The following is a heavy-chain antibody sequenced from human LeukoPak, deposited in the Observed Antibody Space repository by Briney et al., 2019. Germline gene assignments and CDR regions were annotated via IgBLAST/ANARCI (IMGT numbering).Heavy chain of an antibody. J-gene: IGHJ4*02. CDR3: AKEGGHMKPFDY. CDR1: GFTYSNYG. Sequence: PGVSLTLLCRASGFTYSNYGMGWLRQARGKGLEGVSVFGGGGNTSYADSVKGRFPISRDNSKKTLSLQMNSMRAEDTAIYYCAKEGGHMKPFDYWGQGTLVTVSS. V-gene: IGHV3-23*01. CDR2: FGGGGNT. D-gene: IGHD3-16*01.